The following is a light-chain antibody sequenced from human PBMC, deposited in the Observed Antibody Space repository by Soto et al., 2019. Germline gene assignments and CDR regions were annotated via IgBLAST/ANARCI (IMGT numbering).Light chain of an antibody. V-gene: IGLV2-14*01. J-gene: IGLJ2*01. CDR3: SSYTSTNFVI. Sequence: QSALTQPAYVSGSPGQSITISCTGSSGDIGDYKYVSWYKQHQGKAPKLMIYDVSNRPSGVSNRFSASKSGNTASLTISGLQAEDEAAYYCSSYTSTNFVIFGGGTTVTVL. CDR1: SGDIGDYKY. CDR2: DVS.